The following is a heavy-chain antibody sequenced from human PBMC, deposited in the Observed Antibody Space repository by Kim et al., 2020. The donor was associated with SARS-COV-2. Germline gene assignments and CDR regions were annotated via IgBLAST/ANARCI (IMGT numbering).Heavy chain of an antibody. Sequence: ASVKVSCKASGYTFSRNAINWVRQAPGQGLQYMGWINTNTGRPTYAQGFTGRFVFSLDTSVSTAYLQIRSLKAEDTAVYYCAREIRAVVGTRFYYWGQGT. V-gene: IGHV7-4-1*02. CDR1: GYTFSRNA. CDR2: INTNTGRP. D-gene: IGHD6-19*01. J-gene: IGHJ4*02. CDR3: AREIRAVVGTRFYY.